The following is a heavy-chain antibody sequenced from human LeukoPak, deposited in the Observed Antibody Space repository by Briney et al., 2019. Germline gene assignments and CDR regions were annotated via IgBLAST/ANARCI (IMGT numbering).Heavy chain of an antibody. D-gene: IGHD3-10*02. Sequence: QSGGSLRLSCAASGFTFSRYAMHWVRQAPGLGLAWVAVISDVGRNEYYLESVKGRFTISRDNAKNSLYLQMNSLRAEDTAVYYCAELGITMIGGVWGKGTTVTISS. CDR2: ISDVGRNE. CDR1: GFTFSRYA. J-gene: IGHJ6*04. V-gene: IGHV3-30*04. CDR3: AELGITMIGGV.